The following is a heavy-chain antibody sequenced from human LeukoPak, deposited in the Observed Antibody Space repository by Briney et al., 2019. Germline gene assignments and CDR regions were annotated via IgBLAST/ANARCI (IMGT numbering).Heavy chain of an antibody. Sequence: GGSLRLSCVASGFTFSTSWMNWVRQAPGKGLEWVSYSSSSGSTIYYADSVKGRFTISRDNAKNSLYLQMNSLRAEDTAVYYCAREHCSSTNCSYFDYWGQGTLVTVSS. D-gene: IGHD2-2*01. CDR1: GFTFSTSW. V-gene: IGHV3-48*04. CDR3: AREHCSSTNCSYFDY. J-gene: IGHJ4*02. CDR2: SSSSGSTI.